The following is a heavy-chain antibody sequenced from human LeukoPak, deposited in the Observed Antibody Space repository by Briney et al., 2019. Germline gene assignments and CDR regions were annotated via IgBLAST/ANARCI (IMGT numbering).Heavy chain of an antibody. CDR1: GFTFSTSA. D-gene: IGHD3-10*01. CDR3: AKIAVRGPGGEY. V-gene: IGHV3-23*01. CDR2: ISDNT. Sequence: GGSLRLSCAASGFTFSTSAMTWVRQAPGKGLEWVSSISDNTYYADSVKGRFTISKDNSKNTLYLQMNSLRAEDTALYYCAKIAVRGPGGEYWGQGTLVTVSS. J-gene: IGHJ4*02.